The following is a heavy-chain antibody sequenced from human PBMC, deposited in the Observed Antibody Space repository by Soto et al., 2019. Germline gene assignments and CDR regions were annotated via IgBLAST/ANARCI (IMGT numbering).Heavy chain of an antibody. Sequence: EVQLLESGGGLVQPGGSLRLSCAASGFTFSSYAMNWVRQAPGRGLEWVSAISGSGGNTYYADSVKGRFTVSRDNSKNTLYLQMNSLRAEDTAVYYCAKDLYYDILTGPYYFDYWGQGTLVTVSS. CDR2: ISGSGGNT. D-gene: IGHD3-9*01. CDR3: AKDLYYDILTGPYYFDY. J-gene: IGHJ4*02. V-gene: IGHV3-23*01. CDR1: GFTFSSYA.